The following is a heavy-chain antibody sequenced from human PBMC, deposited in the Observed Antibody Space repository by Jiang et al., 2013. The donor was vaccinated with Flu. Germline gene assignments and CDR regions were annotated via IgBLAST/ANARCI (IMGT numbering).Heavy chain of an antibody. CDR1: GGSHQQWWLL. CDR2: IYYSGST. CDR3: ARDQSGDYYDSSGDAFDI. Sequence: GLVKPSQTLSLTCTVSGGSHQQWWLLLELDRQHPGKGLEWIGYIYYSGSTYYNPSLKSRVTISVDTSKNQFSLKLSSVTAADTAVYYCARDQSGDYYDSSGDAFDIWGQGTMVTVSS. J-gene: IGHJ3*02. D-gene: IGHD3-22*01. V-gene: IGHV4-31*03.